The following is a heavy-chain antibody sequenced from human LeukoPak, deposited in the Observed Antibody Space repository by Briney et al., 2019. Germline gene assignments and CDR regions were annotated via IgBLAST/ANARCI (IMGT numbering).Heavy chain of an antibody. D-gene: IGHD1-14*01. J-gene: IGHJ4*02. CDR3: ARGGNLYMSDY. CDR2: ISSSGSTI. CDR1: GFTFSSYD. Sequence: SGGSLTLSCAVSGFTFSSYDMNWVRQAPGKGLEWVSYISSSGSTIYYAASVKGRFTISRDNAKNSLYLQMNSLTAADTAVYYCARGGNLYMSDYRGQGTLVTVSS. V-gene: IGHV3-48*03.